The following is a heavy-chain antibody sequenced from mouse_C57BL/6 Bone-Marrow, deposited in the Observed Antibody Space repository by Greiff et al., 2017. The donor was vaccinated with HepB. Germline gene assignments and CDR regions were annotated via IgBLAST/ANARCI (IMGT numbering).Heavy chain of an antibody. Sequence: EESGPGLVKPSQSLSLTCSVTGYSITSGYYWNWIRQFPGNKLEWMGYISYDGSNNYNPSLKNRISITRDTSKNQFFLKLNSVTTEDTATYYCARDDGYPVAYWGQGTLVTVSA. CDR3: ARDDGYPVAY. J-gene: IGHJ3*01. CDR2: ISYDGSN. CDR1: GYSITSGYY. V-gene: IGHV3-6*01. D-gene: IGHD2-3*01.